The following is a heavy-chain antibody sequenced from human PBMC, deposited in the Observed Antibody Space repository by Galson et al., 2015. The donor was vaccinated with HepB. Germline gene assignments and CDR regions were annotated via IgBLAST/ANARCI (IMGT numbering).Heavy chain of an antibody. J-gene: IGHJ6*02. Sequence: LRLSCAGSGFTFSTYAMHWVRQAPGKGLEWVAVIAYDGSNKYYTDSVRGRFTISRDNSKNTLYLQMTSLRAEDTALYYCARERWELKQAVYYYHGMDVWGQGTTVTVSS. CDR3: ARERWELKQAVYYYHGMDV. D-gene: IGHD1-26*01. V-gene: IGHV3-30*04. CDR1: GFTFSTYA. CDR2: IAYDGSNK.